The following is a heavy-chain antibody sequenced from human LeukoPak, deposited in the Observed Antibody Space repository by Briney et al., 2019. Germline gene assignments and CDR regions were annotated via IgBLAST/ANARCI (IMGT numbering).Heavy chain of an antibody. CDR1: GFTFSSYS. V-gene: IGHV3-21*04. CDR2: ISSSSSYI. J-gene: IGHJ4*02. Sequence: GGSLRLSCAASGFTFSSYSMNWVRQAPGKGLEWVSSISSSSSYIYYADSVKGRFTISRDNAKNSLYLQMNSLRAEDTAVYYCARDKLLHAGIFGYWGQGTLVTVSS. D-gene: IGHD2-21*01. CDR3: ARDKLLHAGIFGY.